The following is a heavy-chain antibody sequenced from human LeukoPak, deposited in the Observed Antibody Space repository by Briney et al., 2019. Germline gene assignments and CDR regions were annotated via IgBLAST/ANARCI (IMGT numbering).Heavy chain of an antibody. CDR2: IYYSGST. CDR3: ARGPEVTTPYYYGMDV. D-gene: IGHD4-17*01. CDR1: GGSISSGDYY. V-gene: IGHV4-30-4*01. J-gene: IGHJ6*02. Sequence: SETLSLTCTVSGGSISSGDYYWRWIRQPPGKGLEWIGYIYYSGSTYYNPSLKRRVTISVDTSKNQFSLKLSSVTAADTAVYYCARGPEVTTPYYYGMDVWGQGTTVTVSS.